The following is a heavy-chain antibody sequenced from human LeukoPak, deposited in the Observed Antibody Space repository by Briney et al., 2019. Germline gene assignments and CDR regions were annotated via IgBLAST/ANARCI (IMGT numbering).Heavy chain of an antibody. V-gene: IGHV4-59*01. CDR1: GGSISSYY. CDR2: IYYSGST. J-gene: IGHJ6*03. D-gene: IGHD6-6*01. Sequence: SETLSLTCTVSGGSISSYYWSWIRQPPGKGLEWIGYIYYSGSTNYNPPLKSRVTISVDTSKNQFSLKLSSVTAADTAVYYCARQTPRGGSSSRYYYYYMDVWDKGTTVTVSS. CDR3: ARQTPRGGSSSRYYYYYMDV.